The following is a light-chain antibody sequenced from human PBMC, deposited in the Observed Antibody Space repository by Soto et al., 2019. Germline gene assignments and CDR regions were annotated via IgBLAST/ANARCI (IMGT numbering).Light chain of an antibody. J-gene: IGKJ5*01. CDR2: AAS. CDR3: QQSYSTIT. CDR1: QSISSY. V-gene: IGKV1-39*01. Sequence: DIQMTQSPSSLSASVGDRVTITFRASQSISSYLNWYQQKPGKAPKVLIYAASSLQSGVPSRFSGIGSGTDFTLTISSLQPEDFATYYCQQSYSTITFGQGTRLEI.